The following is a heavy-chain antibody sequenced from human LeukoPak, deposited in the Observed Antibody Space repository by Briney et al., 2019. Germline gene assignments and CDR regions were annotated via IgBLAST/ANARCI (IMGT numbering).Heavy chain of an antibody. CDR2: IYYSGST. J-gene: IGHJ4*02. D-gene: IGHD4-11*01. CDR1: GGSISSGDYY. V-gene: IGHV4-30-4*01. Sequence: SQTLSLTCTVSGGSISSGDYYWSWIRQPPGKGPEWIGYIYYSGSTYYNPSLKSRVTISVDTSKNQFSLKLSSVTAADTAVYYCARATVTLVYFDYWGQGTLVTVSS. CDR3: ARATVTLVYFDY.